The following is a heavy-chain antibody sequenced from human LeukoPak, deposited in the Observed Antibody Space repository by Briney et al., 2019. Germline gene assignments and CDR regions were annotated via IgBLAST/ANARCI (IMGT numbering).Heavy chain of an antibody. D-gene: IGHD1-26*01. J-gene: IGHJ4*02. CDR3: ARGGWELQSLDY. Sequence: GGSLRLSCVASGFTFSNYWMLWVRQAPGKGLMWVSLISTDGKSTRYAESVKGRFTISRDNAKNTLYLQMNSLRAEDTAVYYCARGGWELQSLDYWGQGTLSPSPQ. CDR1: GFTFSNYW. CDR2: ISTDGKST. V-gene: IGHV3-74*01.